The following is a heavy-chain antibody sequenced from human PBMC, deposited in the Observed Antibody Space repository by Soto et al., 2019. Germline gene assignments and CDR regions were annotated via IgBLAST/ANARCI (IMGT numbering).Heavy chain of an antibody. CDR2: ITGNGGST. CDR1: GFTLSTYA. V-gene: IGHV3-23*01. Sequence: EVQLLESGGGLVQPGGSLRLSCVASGFTLSTYAMSWVRQAPGKGLEWVSGITGNGGSTYYADSVKGRFTISRDNSKGTVSRHMNRLRAEDTAGYYCVKHRGTPSGAFDICGQGTMVTVSS. CDR3: VKHRGTPSGAFDI. D-gene: IGHD1-1*01. J-gene: IGHJ3*02.